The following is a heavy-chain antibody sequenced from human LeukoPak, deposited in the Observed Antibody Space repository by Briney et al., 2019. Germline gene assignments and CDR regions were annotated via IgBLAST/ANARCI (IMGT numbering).Heavy chain of an antibody. CDR2: TYSGGST. CDR3: ARGESRTKGFDY. J-gene: IGHJ4*02. V-gene: IGHV3-53*01. CDR1: GFTVSSNY. Sequence: GGSLRLSCAASGFTVSSNYMSWVRQAPGKGLDWISVTYSGGSTCYADSVKGRFTISRDNSKNTLYLQMNSLRAEDTAVYYCARGESRTKGFDYWGQGTLVTVSS. D-gene: IGHD3-10*01.